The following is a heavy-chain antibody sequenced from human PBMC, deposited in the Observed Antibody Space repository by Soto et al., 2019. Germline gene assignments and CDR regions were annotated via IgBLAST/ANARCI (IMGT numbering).Heavy chain of an antibody. J-gene: IGHJ4*02. V-gene: IGHV4-59*08. D-gene: IGHD2-2*01. Sequence: SETLSLTCPVSGGSISTYYWSWIRQPPGKGLEWIGYIYYSGNTDYNPSLKSRVTIAVDTSKNQFSLKLTSVTAADTAVYYCARSPTLYYFDYWGQGTLVTVSS. CDR2: IYYSGNT. CDR1: GGSISTYY. CDR3: ARSPTLYYFDY.